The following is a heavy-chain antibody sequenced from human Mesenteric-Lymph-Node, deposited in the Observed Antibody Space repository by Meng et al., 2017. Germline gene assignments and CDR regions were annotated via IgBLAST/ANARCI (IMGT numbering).Heavy chain of an antibody. J-gene: IGHJ3*02. CDR3: ARVGRDVLRFLAGVNAFDI. CDR2: IVVGRGTL. D-gene: IGHD3-3*01. CDR1: GFSFSNTA. Sequence: PVMVFCKASGFSFSNTAVQWVRQARGHGLEWIGRIVVGRGTLDYAQKLQDRVSITTDMSTSTAYMELSSLRFEDTAVYYCARVGRDVLRFLAGVNAFDIWGQGTMVTVSS. V-gene: IGHV1-58*01.